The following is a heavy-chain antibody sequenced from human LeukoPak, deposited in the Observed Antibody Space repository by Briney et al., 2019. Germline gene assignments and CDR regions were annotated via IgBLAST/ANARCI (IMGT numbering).Heavy chain of an antibody. V-gene: IGHV3-11*01. D-gene: IGHD6-6*01. J-gene: IGHJ5*02. CDR2: ISSSGSTI. CDR1: GFTFSDYY. Sequence: GSLRLSCAASGFTFSDYYMSWIRLAPGKGLEWVSYISSSGSTIYYADSVKGRFTISRDNAKNSLYLQMNSLRAEDTAVYYCARDPSSSADLNWFDPWGQGTLVTVSS. CDR3: ARDPSSSADLNWFDP.